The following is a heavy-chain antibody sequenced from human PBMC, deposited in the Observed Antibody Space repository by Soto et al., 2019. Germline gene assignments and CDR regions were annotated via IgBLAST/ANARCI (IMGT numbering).Heavy chain of an antibody. CDR3: ARDGRDGYNWFDY. CDR1: GGSMISYY. V-gene: IGHV4-59*01. Sequence: SETLSLTCTVSGGSMISYYWSWIRQPPGRGLEWIGFIYYAGSTKYNPSLNSRVTISVDTSKNQFSLRLSSVTAADTAVYYCARDGRDGYNWFDYWGQGTLVTVSS. D-gene: IGHD5-12*01. CDR2: IYYAGST. J-gene: IGHJ4*02.